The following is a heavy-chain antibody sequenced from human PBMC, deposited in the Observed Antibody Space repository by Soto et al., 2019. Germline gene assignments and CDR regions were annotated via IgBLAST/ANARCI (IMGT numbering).Heavy chain of an antibody. V-gene: IGHV3-23*01. CDR1: GFTFSSYA. CDR3: AKGLQFWNGQFDY. CDR2: ISGGGGTT. J-gene: IGHJ4*02. D-gene: IGHD1-1*01. Sequence: VQLLESGGDLVQPGGSLRLSCAASGFTFSSYAMSWVRQAPGKGLECVSSISGGGGTTYYAASVKGRFTMSRDNSKNTLFLQMSSLRGEDTAKYYSAKGLQFWNGQFDYWGQGTLVTVSS.